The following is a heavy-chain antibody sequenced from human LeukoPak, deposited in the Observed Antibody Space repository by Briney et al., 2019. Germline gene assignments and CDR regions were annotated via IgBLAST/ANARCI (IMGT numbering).Heavy chain of an antibody. CDR1: GGSISSYY. CDR2: IHCSGST. CDR3: ARLFVSRSRDGYNYVLDY. J-gene: IGHJ4*02. D-gene: IGHD5-24*01. Sequence: ASETLSLTCTVSGGSISSYYWSWIRQPPGKGLEWIGYIHCSGSTNYNPSLKSRVTISVDTSKNQFSLKLSSVTAADTAVYYCARLFVSRSRDGYNYVLDYWGQGTLVTVSS. V-gene: IGHV4-59*08.